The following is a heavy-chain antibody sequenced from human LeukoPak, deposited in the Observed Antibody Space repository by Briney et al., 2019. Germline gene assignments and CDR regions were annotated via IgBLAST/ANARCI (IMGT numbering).Heavy chain of an antibody. J-gene: IGHJ6*03. CDR2: INPNSGGT. CDR3: ARATQYCSSTSCYRGSEYYYYMDV. V-gene: IGHV1-2*02. Sequence: ASVKVSCKASGYTFTGYYMHWVRQAPGQGLEWMGWINPNSGGTNYAQKFQGRVTMTRDTSISTAYMELSRLRSDDTAVYYCARATQYCSSTSCYRGSEYYYYMDVWGKGTTVTVSS. D-gene: IGHD2-2*01. CDR1: GYTFTGYY.